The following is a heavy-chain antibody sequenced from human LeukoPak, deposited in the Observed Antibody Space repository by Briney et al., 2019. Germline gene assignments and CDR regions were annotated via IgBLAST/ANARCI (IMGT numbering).Heavy chain of an antibody. CDR2: INPNTGDT. D-gene: IGHD4-11*01. V-gene: IGHV1-2*02. CDR1: GYTFTDYY. J-gene: IGHJ6*03. CDR3: ARAGDYRHLYYFYYYMDV. Sequence: GASVKVSCKASGYTFTDYYIHWVRQAPGQGLEWMGWINPNTGDTNYAQKFQGRVTMTRDTSISTAYMELSRLRSDDTAVYYCARAGDYRHLYYFYYYMDVWGKGTTVTVS.